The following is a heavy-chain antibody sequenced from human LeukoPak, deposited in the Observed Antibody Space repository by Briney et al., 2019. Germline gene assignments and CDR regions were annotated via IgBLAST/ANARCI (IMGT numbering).Heavy chain of an antibody. CDR2: VWPVDFRA. V-gene: IGHV5-51*01. J-gene: IGHJ4*02. CDR1: GYTFTDYW. CDR3: ARHAGGYSGYDDY. Sequence: GESLKISCKASGYTFTDYWIGWVRQMPGKGLEWMGIVWPVDFRAMYCPSFQGQVTISVDKSITTAYLQWDSLKASDTAMYYCARHAGGYSGYDDYWGQGTLVTVSS. D-gene: IGHD5-12*01.